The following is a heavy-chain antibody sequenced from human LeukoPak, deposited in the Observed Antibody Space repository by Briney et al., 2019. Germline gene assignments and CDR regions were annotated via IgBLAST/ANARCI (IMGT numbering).Heavy chain of an antibody. D-gene: IGHD6-19*01. CDR3: ARGQTGYSSGWRYYYYYMDV. V-gene: IGHV4-4*07. J-gene: IGHJ6*03. Sequence: PSETLSLTCTVSGGSISSYYWSWIRQPAGKGLEWIGRIYTSGSTNYNPSLKSRVTMSVDTSKNQFSLKLSSVTAADTAVYYCARGQTGYSSGWRYYYYYMDVWGKGTTVTISS. CDR1: GGSISSYY. CDR2: IYTSGST.